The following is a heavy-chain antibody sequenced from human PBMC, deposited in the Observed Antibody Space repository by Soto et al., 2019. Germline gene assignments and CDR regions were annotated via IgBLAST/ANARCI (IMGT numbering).Heavy chain of an antibody. CDR3: AKDPTRAVDRPSGY. J-gene: IGHJ4*01. Sequence: QVQLVESGGGGVQPGRSLRLSFAASGFTFSSYGMHWVRQAPAKGLEWVSVISFDGSNTYYADSVKGRFTISRDNSKNTLYLQMSSLRPEDTAVYYCAKDPTRAVDRPSGYWGHGTLVIVSS. CDR2: ISFDGSNT. D-gene: IGHD3-10*01. V-gene: IGHV3-30*18. CDR1: GFTFSSYG.